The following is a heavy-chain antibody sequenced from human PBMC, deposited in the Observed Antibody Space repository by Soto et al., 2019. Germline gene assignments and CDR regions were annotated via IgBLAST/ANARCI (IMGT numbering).Heavy chain of an antibody. CDR2: INAFNGAT. D-gene: IGHD4-17*01. CDR1: GFTFTSYG. J-gene: IGHJ4*02. V-gene: IGHV1-18*01. Sequence: GASVKVSCKTSGFTFTSYGFSWVRQAPGQGLEWMGWINAFNGATDYAQSLQGRVTMTSVTSTSTVYMELRSLRSDDTAVYYCARGNTVTTSGFDYWGQGTLVTVSS. CDR3: ARGNTVTTSGFDY.